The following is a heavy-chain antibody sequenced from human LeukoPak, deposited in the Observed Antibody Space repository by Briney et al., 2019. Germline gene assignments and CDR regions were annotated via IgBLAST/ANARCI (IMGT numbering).Heavy chain of an antibody. CDR2: INQGGSDQ. D-gene: IGHD5-18*01. Sequence: PGGSLRLSCAASGFAFSSYWMSWVRQAPGKGLEWVANINQGGSDQRYAGSVKGRSTISRDNSKKSLDLQLNSLRVEDSAMYFCARGQYGYGYPHFDYWGQGILVTVSA. J-gene: IGHJ4*02. CDR1: GFAFSSYW. V-gene: IGHV3-7*01. CDR3: ARGQYGYGYPHFDY.